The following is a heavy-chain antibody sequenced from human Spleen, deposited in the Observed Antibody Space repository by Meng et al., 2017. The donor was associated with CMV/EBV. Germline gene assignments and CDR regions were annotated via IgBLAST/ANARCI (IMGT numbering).Heavy chain of an antibody. J-gene: IGHJ4*02. CDR2: ISGSGGST. Sequence: LSCRASGYTFSSYSMSWVRQAPGKGLEWVSSISGSGGSTYSADSVKGRLTISRDNSESTLHLQMNSLTAEDTAIYYCVKGWQNLGDYWGQGTLVTVSS. CDR3: VKGWQNLGDY. CDR1: GYTFSSYS. D-gene: IGHD7-27*01. V-gene: IGHV3-23*01.